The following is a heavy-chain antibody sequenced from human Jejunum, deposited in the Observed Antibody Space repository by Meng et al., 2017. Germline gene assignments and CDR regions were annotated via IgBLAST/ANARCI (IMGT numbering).Heavy chain of an antibody. CDR3: TRDRILWDSSREWFDS. CDR2: IRTQGHGGRQ. Sequence: GESLQISCSASGFTFGDYSLSWVRQAPGKGLEWVSFIRTQGHGGRQEYAASVKDRFILSRDDFKSIAYLQRNSLKIEDAAVYYCTRDRILWDSSREWFDSWGQGTRVTGSS. V-gene: IGHV3-49*04. D-gene: IGHD6-13*01. CDR1: GFTFGDYS. J-gene: IGHJ5*01.